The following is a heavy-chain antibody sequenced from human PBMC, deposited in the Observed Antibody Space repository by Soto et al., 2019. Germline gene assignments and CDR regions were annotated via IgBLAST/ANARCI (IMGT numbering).Heavy chain of an antibody. CDR1: GFTFRNYG. J-gene: IGHJ3*01. CDR3: ARDQLYYNDISGRPLNAFDV. Sequence: GGSLRLSCAASGFTFRNYGMKWVRPAPGKGLGGVSYIGIGSSTKYYADSVKGRFTISRDNAKNSLYLQMNSLRAEDTAVYYCARDQLYYNDISGRPLNAFDVWGQGTMVTVSS. D-gene: IGHD3-22*01. V-gene: IGHV3-48*01. CDR2: IGIGSSTK.